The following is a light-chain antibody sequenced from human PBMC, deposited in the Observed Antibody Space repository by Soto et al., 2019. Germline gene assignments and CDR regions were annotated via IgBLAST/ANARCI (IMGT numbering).Light chain of an antibody. CDR1: SSDVGGYKF. CDR3: GSYTSSIYV. Sequence: QPVLTQPAPVSGSPGQSITNSCTGTSSDVGGYKFVSWYQQHPGKAPKLMIFEVSNRPSGVSSRFSGSNSGNTASLTISGLQAEDEADYYCGSYTSSIYVFGTGTKVTVL. V-gene: IGLV2-14*01. CDR2: EVS. J-gene: IGLJ1*01.